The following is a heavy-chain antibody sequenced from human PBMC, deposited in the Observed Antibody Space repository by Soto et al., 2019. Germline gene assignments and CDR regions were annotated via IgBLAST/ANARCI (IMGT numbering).Heavy chain of an antibody. Sequence: QVQLVQSGAEVKKPGSSVKVSCKASGGTFSSYAISWVRQAPGQGLEWMGGIIPIFGTANYAQKFQGRVTITADESTRTASMELSSLRSEDTAVYYCASCRGSYLYYGMDVWGQGTTVTVSS. V-gene: IGHV1-69*01. CDR3: ASCRGSYLYYGMDV. CDR2: IIPIFGTA. D-gene: IGHD2-15*01. J-gene: IGHJ6*02. CDR1: GGTFSSYA.